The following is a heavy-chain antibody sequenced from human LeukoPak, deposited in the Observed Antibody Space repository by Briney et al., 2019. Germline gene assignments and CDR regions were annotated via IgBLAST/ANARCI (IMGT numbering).Heavy chain of an antibody. D-gene: IGHD6-19*01. CDR1: GYTFTSYY. J-gene: IGHJ5*02. CDR2: MNPNSGNT. Sequence: ASVKVSCKASGYTFTSYYMHWVRQAPGQGLEWMGWMNPNSGNTGYAQKFQGRVTMTRNTSINTAYMELSSLRSEDTAVYYCARDYSSGWYNWFDPWGQGTLVTVSS. CDR3: ARDYSSGWYNWFDP. V-gene: IGHV1-8*02.